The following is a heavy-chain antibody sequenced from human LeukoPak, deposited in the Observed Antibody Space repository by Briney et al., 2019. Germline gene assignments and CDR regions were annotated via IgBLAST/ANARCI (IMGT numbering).Heavy chain of an antibody. Sequence: PSQTLSLTCAISGDSFSSNSAAWNWIRQSPSRGLEWLGRTYYRSKWYNDYAVSAKSRITINPDTSKNQFSLHLSSVTPEGTAVYYCAREGDYKVGHYYYGLDVWGQGTTVTVSS. J-gene: IGHJ6*02. D-gene: IGHD4-11*01. CDR3: AREGDYKVGHYYYGLDV. V-gene: IGHV6-1*01. CDR1: GDSFSSNSAA. CDR2: TYYRSKWYN.